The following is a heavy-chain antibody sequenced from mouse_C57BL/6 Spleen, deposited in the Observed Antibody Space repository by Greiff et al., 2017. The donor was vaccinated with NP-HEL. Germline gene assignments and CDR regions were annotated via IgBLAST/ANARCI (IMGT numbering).Heavy chain of an antibody. Sequence: VQLQQSGAELVKPGASVKLSCKASGYTFTSYWMQWVKQRPGQGLEWIGEIDPSDSYTNYNQKFKGKATLTVDTSSSTAYVQLSSLTSEDSAVDYCASSKVTTVPYAMDYWGQGTSVTVSS. V-gene: IGHV1-50*01. CDR2: IDPSDSYT. CDR3: ASSKVTTVPYAMDY. D-gene: IGHD1-1*01. J-gene: IGHJ4*01. CDR1: GYTFTSYW.